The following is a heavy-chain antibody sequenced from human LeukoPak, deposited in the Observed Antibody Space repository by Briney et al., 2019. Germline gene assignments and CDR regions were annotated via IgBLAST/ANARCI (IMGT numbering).Heavy chain of an antibody. CDR1: GYTFTNYN. D-gene: IGHD2-21*01. CDR2: MNPISGYT. Sequence: ASVKVSCKASGYTFTNYNVNWVRQATGQGLEWMGWMNPISGYTGYAQKFQGRVTMTRDTSISTAYMELSSLRSEDTAVCYCARGLDGDFLDYNWFDSWGQGTLVTVSS. J-gene: IGHJ5*01. CDR3: ARGLDGDFLDYNWFDS. V-gene: IGHV1-8*01.